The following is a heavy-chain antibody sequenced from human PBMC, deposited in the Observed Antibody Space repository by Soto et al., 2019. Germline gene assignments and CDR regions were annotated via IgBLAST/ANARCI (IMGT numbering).Heavy chain of an antibody. CDR1: GFTFDDFA. CDR3: AKNQERELPRVIDF. V-gene: IGHV3-9*01. CDR2: MSWNRGSI. Sequence: PGGSLRLSCVASGFTFDDFAMHWVRQAPGKGLEWVSGMSWNRGSIVYADSVEGRFTISRDNAKNSLYLQMSSLRAEDTALYYCAKNQERELPRVIDFWGQGTLVTVSS. J-gene: IGHJ4*02. D-gene: IGHD1-7*01.